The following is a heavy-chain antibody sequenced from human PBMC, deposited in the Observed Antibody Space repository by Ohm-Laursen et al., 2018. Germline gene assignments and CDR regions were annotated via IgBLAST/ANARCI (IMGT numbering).Heavy chain of an antibody. Sequence: SLRLSCTASGFTFSNYAIRWVRQAPGKGLEWVAAISGTGAGSYYADSVKGRFTISRDNSKNMLYLQMNSLRAEDTAVYYCAKRHDYGDYTPYFDYWGQGTLVTVSS. V-gene: IGHV3-23*01. CDR2: ISGTGAGS. CDR3: AKRHDYGDYTPYFDY. D-gene: IGHD4-17*01. CDR1: GFTFSNYA. J-gene: IGHJ4*02.